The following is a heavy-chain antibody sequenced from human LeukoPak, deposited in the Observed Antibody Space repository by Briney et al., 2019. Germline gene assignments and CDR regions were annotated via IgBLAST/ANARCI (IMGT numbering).Heavy chain of an antibody. CDR3: AKETASGYGDFDI. CDR2: LSNSGGSGGTT. Sequence: GGSLRLSCAASGFTFSTYAMSWVRQAPGKGLEWVSALSNSGGSGGTTYFADSVKGRFTISRDNSKNTLYLQMNSLRAEDTAVYYCAKETASGYGDFDIWGQGTMVTVSS. V-gene: IGHV3-23*01. J-gene: IGHJ3*02. CDR1: GFTFSTYA. D-gene: IGHD3-22*01.